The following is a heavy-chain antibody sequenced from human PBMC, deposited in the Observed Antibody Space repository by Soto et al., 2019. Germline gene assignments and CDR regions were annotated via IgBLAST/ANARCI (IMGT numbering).Heavy chain of an antibody. CDR1: GITFGDYA. CDR3: AADLPNDNYPIDY. Sequence: SLRLSCIASGITFGDYAMSWFRLAPGKGLEWVGFIRSKANAGTTEYAASVKARFTISRDDSKSIAYLQMNSLRTDDTAVYYCAADLPNDNYPIDYWGQGTLVTVSS. D-gene: IGHD1-1*01. J-gene: IGHJ4*02. V-gene: IGHV3-49*03. CDR2: IRSKANAGTT.